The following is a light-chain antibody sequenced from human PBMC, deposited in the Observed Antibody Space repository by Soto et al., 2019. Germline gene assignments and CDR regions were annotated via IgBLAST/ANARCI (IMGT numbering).Light chain of an antibody. CDR1: TSNIGNNF. V-gene: IGLV1-51*01. CDR3: GTWDSSLTAVV. J-gene: IGLJ2*01. Sequence: QSVLTQPPSLSAAPGQQVTISCSGGTSNIGNNFVSWYQQLPGTAPKLLIYDNHKRPSGVPDRFSGSKSGTSATLGITGLQTGDEADYYCGTWDSSLTAVVFGGGTKLTVL. CDR2: DNH.